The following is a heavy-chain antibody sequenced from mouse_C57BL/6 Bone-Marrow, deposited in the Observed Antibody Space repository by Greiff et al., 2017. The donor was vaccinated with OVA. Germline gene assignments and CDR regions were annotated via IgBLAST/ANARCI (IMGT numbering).Heavy chain of an antibody. J-gene: IGHJ1*03. CDR1: GFTFSDYY. CDR3: ARPGGSSYDWYCDV. V-gene: IGHV5-12*01. Sequence: EVQVVESGGGLVQPGGSLKLSCAASGFTFSDYYMYWVRQTPEKRLEWVAYISNGGGSTYYPDTVKGRFTISRDNDKNTLYLQMSRLKSEDTAMYYGARPGGSSYDWYCDVWGTGTTVTVSS. CDR2: ISNGGGST. D-gene: IGHD1-1*01.